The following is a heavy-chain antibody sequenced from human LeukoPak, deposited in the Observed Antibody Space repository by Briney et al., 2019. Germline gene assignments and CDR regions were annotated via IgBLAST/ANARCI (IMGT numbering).Heavy chain of an antibody. Sequence: GGSLRLSCAASGFTFSSYAMNWVRQAPGKGLEWVAVISYDGSNKYYADSMKGRFTISRDNSKNTLYLQMNSLRAEDTAVYYWAKESQNSGYDRGVFDIWGQGKMVTVSS. CDR2: ISYDGSNK. J-gene: IGHJ3*02. CDR1: GFTFSSYA. CDR3: AKESQNSGYDRGVFDI. D-gene: IGHD5-12*01. V-gene: IGHV3-30*18.